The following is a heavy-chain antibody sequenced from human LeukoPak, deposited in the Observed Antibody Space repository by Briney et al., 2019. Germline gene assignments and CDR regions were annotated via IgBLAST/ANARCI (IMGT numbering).Heavy chain of an antibody. V-gene: IGHV4-59*01. D-gene: IGHD2-2*01. J-gene: IGHJ5*02. CDR3: ARLYCSSTCCRMNWFDP. CDR2: IYYSGST. CDR1: GGSISSYY. Sequence: PSETLSLTCTVSGGSISSYYWSWIRQPPGKGLEWIGYIYYSGSTNYNPSLKSRVTISVDTSKNQFSLKLSSVTAADTAVYYCARLYCSSTCCRMNWFDPWGQGTLVTVSS.